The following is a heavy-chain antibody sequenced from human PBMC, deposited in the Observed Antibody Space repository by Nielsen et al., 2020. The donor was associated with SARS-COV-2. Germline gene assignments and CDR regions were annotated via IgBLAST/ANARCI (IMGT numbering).Heavy chain of an antibody. J-gene: IGHJ3*02. CDR1: GGSISSGGYS. V-gene: IGHV4-30-2*01. CDR3: ARGGRITFGGADDAFDI. Sequence: SETLSLTCAVSGGSISSGGYSWSWIRQPPGNGLEWIGYIYHSGRTYYNPSLKSRVTISVDRSKNQFSLKLSSVTAADTAVYYCARGGRITFGGADDAFDIWGQGTMVTVSS. CDR2: IYHSGRT. D-gene: IGHD3-16*01.